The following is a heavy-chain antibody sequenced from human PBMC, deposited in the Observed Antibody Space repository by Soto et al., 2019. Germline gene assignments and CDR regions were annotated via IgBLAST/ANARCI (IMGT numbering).Heavy chain of an antibody. CDR2: IYYSGST. CDR1: GGSISSSSYY. V-gene: IGHV4-39*01. D-gene: IGHD6-19*01. CDR3: ASHPRKYSSGWYPWFDP. Sequence: QSLPCTVSGGSISSSSYYWGWIRQPPGKGLEWLGSIYYSGSTYYNPSLKSRVTISVDTSKNQFSLKLSSVTAADTAVYYCASHPRKYSSGWYPWFDPWGQRTLVTVSS. J-gene: IGHJ5*02.